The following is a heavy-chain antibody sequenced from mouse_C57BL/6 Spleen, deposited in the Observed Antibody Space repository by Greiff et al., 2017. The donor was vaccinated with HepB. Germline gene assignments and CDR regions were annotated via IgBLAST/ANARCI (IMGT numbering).Heavy chain of an antibody. V-gene: IGHV5-17*01. CDR2: ISSGSSTI. Sequence: EVKLMESGGGLVKPGGSLKLSCAASGFTFSDYGMHWVRQAPEKGLEWVAYISSGSSTIYYADTVKGRFTISRDNAKHTLFLQMTSLRSEDTAMYYCATPLITTVVAPFAYWGQGTLVTVSA. CDR1: GFTFSDYG. D-gene: IGHD1-1*01. J-gene: IGHJ3*01. CDR3: ATPLITTVVAPFAY.